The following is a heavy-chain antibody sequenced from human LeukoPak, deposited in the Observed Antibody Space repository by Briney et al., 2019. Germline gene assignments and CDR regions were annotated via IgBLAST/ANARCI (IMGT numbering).Heavy chain of an antibody. CDR1: GYTFTSHY. CDR2: INPSGGST. Sequence: ASVKVSCKASGYTFTSHYMHWVRQAPGQGLEWMGIINPSGGSTSYAQKFQGRVTMTRDTSTSTVYMELSSLRSEDTAVYYCARDLSNSSSPFYYFDYWGQGTLVTVSS. J-gene: IGHJ4*02. V-gene: IGHV1-46*03. CDR3: ARDLSNSSSPFYYFDY. D-gene: IGHD6-6*01.